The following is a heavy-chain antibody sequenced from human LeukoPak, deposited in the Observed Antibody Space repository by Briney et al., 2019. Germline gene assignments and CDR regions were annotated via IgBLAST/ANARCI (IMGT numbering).Heavy chain of an antibody. CDR1: GFRSHG. CDR3: AGDSATGYHPDY. V-gene: IGHV3-30*19. D-gene: IGHD3-9*01. Sequence: WGSLRLSCTASGFRSHGMFWVRQSPGKGLEWVTFISYDGSNKYYADSVKGRFTISKDNSKNTLHLQMDSLRIDDTAVYYCAGDSATGYHPDYWGQGTLVTVSS. J-gene: IGHJ4*02. CDR2: ISYDGSNK.